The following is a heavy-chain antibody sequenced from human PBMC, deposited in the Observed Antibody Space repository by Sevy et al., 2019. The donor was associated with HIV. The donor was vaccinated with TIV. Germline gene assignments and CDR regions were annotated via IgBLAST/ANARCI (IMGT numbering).Heavy chain of an antibody. CDR2: ISSGFSK. CDR3: TNYVHY. Sequence: SLRLSCAASGFTFNVYEMNWVRQAPGKGLEWVSYISSGFSKSYADSVKGRFTISRDNTKNSLYLQMNSLRAEDTAVYYCTNYVHYWGQGTLVTVSS. V-gene: IGHV3-48*03. J-gene: IGHJ4*02. CDR1: GFTFNVYE.